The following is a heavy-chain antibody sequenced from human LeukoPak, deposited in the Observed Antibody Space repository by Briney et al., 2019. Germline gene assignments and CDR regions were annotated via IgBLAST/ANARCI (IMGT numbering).Heavy chain of an antibody. V-gene: IGHV4-39*01. Sequence: SEALSLTCTVSGGSISSSSYYWGWIRQPPGKGLEWIGSIYYSGSTYYNPSLKSRVTISVDTSKNQFSLKLSSVTAADTAVYYCARLGVPRDGYNRPTFDYWGQGTLVTVSS. J-gene: IGHJ4*02. CDR1: GGSISSSSYY. CDR2: IYYSGST. D-gene: IGHD5-24*01. CDR3: ARLGVPRDGYNRPTFDY.